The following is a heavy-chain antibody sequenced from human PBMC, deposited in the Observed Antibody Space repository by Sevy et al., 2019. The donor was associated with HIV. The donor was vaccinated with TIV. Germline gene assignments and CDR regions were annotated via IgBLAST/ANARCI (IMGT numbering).Heavy chain of an antibody. D-gene: IGHD1-26*01. V-gene: IGHV3-23*01. CDR1: GFTFSSYA. CDR3: AKILVGATTDYYYYGMDV. J-gene: IGHJ6*02. CDR2: ISGSGGST. Sequence: GGSLRLSCAASGFTFSSYAMSWVRQAPGKGLEWVSAISGSGGSTYYADSVKGRFTISRDNSKNTLYLQMNSLRAEDTAVYYCAKILVGATTDYYYYGMDVWGQGTTVTVSS.